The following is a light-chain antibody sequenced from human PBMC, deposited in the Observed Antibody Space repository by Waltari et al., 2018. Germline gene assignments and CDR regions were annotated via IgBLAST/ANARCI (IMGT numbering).Light chain of an antibody. CDR2: AAS. V-gene: IGKV3-11*01. CDR3: QQRSNWPWT. Sequence: EIAMTQSPVTLSVSPGDTATLSCRASQSISINLAWYQQKPGQAPRLLIYAASTRASGIPARFSGSGSGTDFTLTISSLEPEDFAVYYCQQRSNWPWTFGQGTKVEIK. J-gene: IGKJ1*01. CDR1: QSISIN.